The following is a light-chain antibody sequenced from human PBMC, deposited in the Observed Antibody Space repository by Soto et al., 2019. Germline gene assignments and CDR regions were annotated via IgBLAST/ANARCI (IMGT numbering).Light chain of an antibody. Sequence: QSVLTQPPSESGSPGQSVTISCTGTRDDVGGYNYVSWFQQLPGKAPKLMIYEVYKRPTGVPARFSGSKSGNTASLTVSGLKAGDEAIYYCSSYVTSNVVVFGGGTKLTVL. CDR3: SSYVTSNVVV. CDR2: EVY. CDR1: RDDVGGYNY. V-gene: IGLV2-8*01. J-gene: IGLJ2*01.